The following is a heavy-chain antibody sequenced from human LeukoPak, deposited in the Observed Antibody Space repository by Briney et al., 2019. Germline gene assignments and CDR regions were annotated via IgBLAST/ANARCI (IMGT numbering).Heavy chain of an antibody. Sequence: GGSLRLSCAAPELTFSNYAMAWVRQAAGKGLQWVSAISGGGGSTSYADSVKGRFTISRDNSKSTLYLQMNSLRPEATAVYYCAKGGAAADYYFDYWGQGTLVIVSS. V-gene: IGHV3-23*01. D-gene: IGHD6-13*01. CDR3: AKGGAAADYYFDY. J-gene: IGHJ4*02. CDR1: ELTFSNYA. CDR2: ISGGGGST.